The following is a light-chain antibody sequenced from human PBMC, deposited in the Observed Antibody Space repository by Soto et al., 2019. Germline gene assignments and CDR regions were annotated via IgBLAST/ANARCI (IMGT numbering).Light chain of an antibody. Sequence: QSALTXPPSXXXXXGQSVAISCTGTXXDVGGYNSVSWYQQHPGRAPKVLLYEVNKRASGVPDSFSGSKSGNTASLTVSGLQAEDEADYYCSSYAGSNNVLFGGGTKLTVL. V-gene: IGLV2-8*01. CDR1: XXDVGGYNS. CDR3: SSYAGSNNVL. CDR2: EVN. J-gene: IGLJ2*01.